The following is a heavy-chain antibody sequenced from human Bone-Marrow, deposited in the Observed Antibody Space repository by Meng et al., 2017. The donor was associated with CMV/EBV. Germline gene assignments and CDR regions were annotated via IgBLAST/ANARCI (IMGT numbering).Heavy chain of an antibody. D-gene: IGHD1-7*01. Sequence: GESLKISCAASGLTFSTYGMSWVRQAPGKGLEWLSHIGAAETTNYADSVKGRFTISRDNAKNSLYLQMNSLRAEDTAVYYCARDDDGDGNYQGYYDYWGQGTLVTVSS. J-gene: IGHJ4*02. V-gene: IGHV3-23*01. CDR1: GLTFSTYG. CDR2: IGAAETT. CDR3: ARDDDGDGNYQGYYDY.